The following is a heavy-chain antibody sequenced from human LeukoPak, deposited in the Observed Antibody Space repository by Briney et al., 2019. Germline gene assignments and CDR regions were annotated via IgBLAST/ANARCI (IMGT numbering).Heavy chain of an antibody. CDR2: INAGNGNT. Sequence: ASVKVSCKASGYTFTSYAMHWVRQAPGQRLEWMGWINAGNGNTKYSQKFQGRVTITRDTSASTAYMELSSLRSEDTAVYYGARDHARFADVGSGMDVWGQGTTVTVSS. J-gene: IGHJ6*02. CDR1: GYTFTSYA. CDR3: ARDHARFADVGSGMDV. D-gene: IGHD3-10*01. V-gene: IGHV1-3*01.